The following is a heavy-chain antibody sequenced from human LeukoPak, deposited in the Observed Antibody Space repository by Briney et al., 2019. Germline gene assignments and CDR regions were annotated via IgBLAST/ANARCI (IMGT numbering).Heavy chain of an antibody. CDR3: ARDFGKSWVYPHWFDP. CDR1: GYTFTSYY. CDR2: ISPYNGVT. D-gene: IGHD5/OR15-5a*01. J-gene: IGHJ5*02. Sequence: ASVKVSCKASGYTFTSYYMHWVRQAPGQGLEWMGWISPYNGVTNYAQRFQGRVTMTTDTFMTTAYMELNSLRYDDTAVYYCARDFGKSWVYPHWFDPWGQGTLVTVSS. V-gene: IGHV1-18*01.